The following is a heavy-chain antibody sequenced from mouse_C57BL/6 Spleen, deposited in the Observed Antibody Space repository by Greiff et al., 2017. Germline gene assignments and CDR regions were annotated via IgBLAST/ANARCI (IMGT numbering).Heavy chain of an antibody. CDR2: IDPSDSYT. CDR1: GYTFTSYW. Sequence: QVQLQQPGAELVRPGTSVKLSCKASGYTFTSYWMHWVKQRPGQGLEWIGVIDPSDSYTNYNQKFKGKATLPVDTSSSTAYMQLSSLTSEDSAVYYCANYGPLRGFAYWGQGTLVTVSA. D-gene: IGHD1-1*01. V-gene: IGHV1-59*01. CDR3: ANYGPLRGFAY. J-gene: IGHJ3*01.